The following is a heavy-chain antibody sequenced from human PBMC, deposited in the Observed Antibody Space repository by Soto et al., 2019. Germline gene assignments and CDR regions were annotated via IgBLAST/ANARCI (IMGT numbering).Heavy chain of an antibody. CDR2: ISGSGGST. V-gene: IGHV3-23*01. CDR1: GFTFSSYA. Sequence: GGSLRLSCAASGFTFSSYAMSWVRQAPGKGLEWVSAISGSGGSTYYADSVKGRFTISRDNSKNTLYLQMNSLRAEDTAVYYCAKSDKGVGELSYSVMPFDYWGQGTLVTVSS. J-gene: IGHJ4*02. CDR3: AKSDKGVGELSYSVMPFDY. D-gene: IGHD3-16*02.